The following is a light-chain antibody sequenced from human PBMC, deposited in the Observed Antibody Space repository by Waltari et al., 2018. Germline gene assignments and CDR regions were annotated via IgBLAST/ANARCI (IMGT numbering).Light chain of an antibody. CDR1: RLGDKY. Sequence: SYELTQPPSVSVSPGQTATITCSGDRLGDKYTSWYQQRHGQSPVMVIYQDNERPSGIPDRFSGSNSGNTATLTISGTQAMDEADYFGQAWDNSVGVFGGGTKLTVL. CDR2: QDN. J-gene: IGLJ3*02. CDR3: QAWDNSVGV. V-gene: IGLV3-1*01.